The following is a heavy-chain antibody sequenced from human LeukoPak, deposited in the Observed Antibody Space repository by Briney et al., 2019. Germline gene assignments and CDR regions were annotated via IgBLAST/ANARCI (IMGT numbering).Heavy chain of an antibody. CDR2: INPDGRAN. CDR1: GFTLSTSW. CDR3: ASWGAGGNS. D-gene: IGHD3-16*01. J-gene: IGHJ4*02. Sequence: GGSLRLSCETSGFTLSTSWMNWVRQVPGKGLEWVANINPDGRANRYVDSVKGRFTIARDNADNSLSLQMTSLRAEDTAVYYCASWGAGGNSWGQGNLVTVSS. V-gene: IGHV3-7*01.